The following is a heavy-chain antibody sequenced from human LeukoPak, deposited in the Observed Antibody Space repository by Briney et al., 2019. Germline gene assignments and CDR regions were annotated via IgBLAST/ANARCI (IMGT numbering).Heavy chain of an antibody. CDR2: IYWDDDK. J-gene: IGHJ4*02. CDR3: ARIGSYNTLTGYPWVD. D-gene: IGHD3-9*01. Sequence: GPALVKPTQTLTLTCTFSGFSLSTTGVGVGWIRQLPGKALEWLTLIYWDDDKRYSPSLRSGLTITKDTSKNQVVLTMTNMDPVDTATYYCARIGSYNTLTGYPWVDWGQGTLVTVSS. CDR1: GFSLSTTGVG. V-gene: IGHV2-5*02.